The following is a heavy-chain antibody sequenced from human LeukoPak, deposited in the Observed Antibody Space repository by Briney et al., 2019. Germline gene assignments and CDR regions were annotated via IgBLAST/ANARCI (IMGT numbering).Heavy chain of an antibody. CDR1: GFTFSSYA. V-gene: IGHV3-23*01. CDR2: ISGSGAFT. J-gene: IGHJ4*02. Sequence: PGGSLRLSCAASGFTFSSYAMSWVRQAPGKGLEWVSGISGSGAFTYYADSVKGRLTISRDNSKNTLYLLMNSLRAEDTALYYCVKDDLLNWGQGTLVTVSS. CDR3: VKDDLLN.